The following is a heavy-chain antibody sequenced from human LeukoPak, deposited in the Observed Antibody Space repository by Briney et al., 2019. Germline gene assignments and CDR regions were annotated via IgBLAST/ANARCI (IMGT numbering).Heavy chain of an antibody. D-gene: IGHD6-6*01. Sequence: PGGSLRLSCAASGFTFSSYWMHWVRQGPGKGLVWVSRINTDGSTTTYADSVKGRFTVSRDNGNNTLYLQMNSLRAEDTTVYYCAREISSSSGRAFDYWSQGTLVTVSS. CDR3: AREISSSSGRAFDY. CDR1: GFTFSSYW. J-gene: IGHJ4*02. V-gene: IGHV3-74*01. CDR2: INTDGSTT.